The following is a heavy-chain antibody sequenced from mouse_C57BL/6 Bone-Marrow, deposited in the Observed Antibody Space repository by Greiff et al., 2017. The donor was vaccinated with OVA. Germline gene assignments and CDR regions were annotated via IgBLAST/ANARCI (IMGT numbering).Heavy chain of an antibody. J-gene: IGHJ2*01. Sequence: EVQLQESGPELVKPGASVKMSCKASGYTFTDYNMHWVKQSHGKSLEWIGYINPNNGGTSYNQKFKGKATLTVNKSSSTAYMELRSLTSEDSAVYYCARETTVVGGYWGQGTTLTVSS. CDR1: GYTFTDYN. CDR2: INPNNGGT. D-gene: IGHD1-1*01. V-gene: IGHV1-22*01. CDR3: ARETTVVGGY.